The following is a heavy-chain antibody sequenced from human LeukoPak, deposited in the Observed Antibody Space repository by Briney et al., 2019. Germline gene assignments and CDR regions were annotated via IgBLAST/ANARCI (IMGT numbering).Heavy chain of an antibody. V-gene: IGHV3-33*01. CDR1: GFDFSRYG. J-gene: IGHJ4*02. Sequence: GGSLRLSCAASGFDFSRYGMHWVRQAPGRGLEWVAIIWYDGSNKYYADSVKGRFTVSRDDFKNTMYLQMNNLRDEDTAVYYCARVLDIVVVTAPLSFWGQGTLVPVSS. CDR2: IWYDGSNK. D-gene: IGHD2-21*02. CDR3: ARVLDIVVVTAPLSF.